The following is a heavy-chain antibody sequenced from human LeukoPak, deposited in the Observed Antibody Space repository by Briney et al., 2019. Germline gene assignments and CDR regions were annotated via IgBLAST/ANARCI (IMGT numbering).Heavy chain of an antibody. J-gene: IGHJ4*02. Sequence: PGGSLRLPCAVCGFTFHGYPMTWVRQAPGKGLEWVSTISGSGLSTYYADSVKGSFSSSRDNSNQTLYLQKSSVRADDTAVYYCARGQGVVGATTRGYFGYWGQGALVTVSS. V-gene: IGHV3-23*01. CDR2: ISGSGLST. CDR1: GFTFHGYP. CDR3: ARGQGVVGATTRGYFGY. D-gene: IGHD1-26*01.